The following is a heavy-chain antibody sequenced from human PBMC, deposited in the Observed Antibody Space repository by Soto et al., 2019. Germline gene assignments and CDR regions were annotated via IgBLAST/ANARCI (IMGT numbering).Heavy chain of an antibody. CDR2: IKRKTDGETT. CDR1: GFTFSNAW. V-gene: IGHV3-15*07. D-gene: IGHD2-2*01. Sequence: GGSLRLSCEAAGFTFSNAWMTWVRQALGKGLEWVGHIKRKTDGETTDYAAPVKGRFTISRDDSKNTVYLQMNSLKTEDTAVYYCTTAVVVTGFDYWGQGALVTVSS. J-gene: IGHJ4*02. CDR3: TTAVVVTGFDY.